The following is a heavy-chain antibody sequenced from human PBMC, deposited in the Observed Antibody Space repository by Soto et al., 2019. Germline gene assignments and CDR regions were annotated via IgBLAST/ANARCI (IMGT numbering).Heavy chain of an antibody. Sequence: ASVKDSCKASGYTFTGYYMHWVRQAPGQGLEWMGWINPNSGGTNYAQKFQGWVTMTRDTSISTAYMELSRLRSDDTAVYYCARGSPGIAVAGNWFDPWGQGTLVTVSS. V-gene: IGHV1-2*04. CDR3: ARGSPGIAVAGNWFDP. CDR2: INPNSGGT. J-gene: IGHJ5*02. D-gene: IGHD6-19*01. CDR1: GYTFTGYY.